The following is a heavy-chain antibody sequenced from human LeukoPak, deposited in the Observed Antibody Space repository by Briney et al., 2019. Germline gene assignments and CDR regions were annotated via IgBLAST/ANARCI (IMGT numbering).Heavy chain of an antibody. CDR3: AKWSPLLDSTSCLGGGCNAFDI. D-gene: IGHD2-2*01. V-gene: IGHV3-23*01. CDR1: GFTFSSYA. CDR2: ISGSDDGT. J-gene: IGHJ3*02. Sequence: GGSLRLSCAASGFTFSSYAMTWVRQAPGKGLEWVSAISGSDDGTYYGVSVRGRFTISRDNSKNMLYLQMNSLRAEDTAIYYCAKWSPLLDSTSCLGGGCNAFDIWGQGTMVTVSS.